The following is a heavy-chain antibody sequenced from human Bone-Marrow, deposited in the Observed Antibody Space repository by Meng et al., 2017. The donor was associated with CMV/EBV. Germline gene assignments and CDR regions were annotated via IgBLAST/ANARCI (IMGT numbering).Heavy chain of an antibody. V-gene: IGHV4-39*07. J-gene: IGHJ5*02. CDR2: IYYSGST. Sequence: SETLSLTCTVSGGFIGSRTYFWGWIRQPPGKGLEWIGSIYYSGSTYPNSSLKSRVTISVDTSKNQFSLKLSSVTAADTAVYYCAREWELLVNWFDPWRQGPLVTFYS. D-gene: IGHD1-26*01. CDR3: AREWELLVNWFDP. CDR1: GGFIGSRTYF.